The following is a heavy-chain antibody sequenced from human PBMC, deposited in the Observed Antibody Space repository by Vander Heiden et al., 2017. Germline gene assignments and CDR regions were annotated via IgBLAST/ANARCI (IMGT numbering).Heavy chain of an antibody. V-gene: IGHV3-21*01. J-gene: IGHJ4*02. Sequence: EVQLVESGGGLVKPGGSLRLSCAASGLTFSSYSMNWVRQAPGKGLEWVSSISSSSSYIYYADSVKGRFTISRDNAKNSLYLQMNSLRAEDTAVYYCARVQDSSGWYEVDYWGQGTLVTVSS. CDR3: ARVQDSSGWYEVDY. CDR2: ISSSSSYI. CDR1: GLTFSSYS. D-gene: IGHD6-19*01.